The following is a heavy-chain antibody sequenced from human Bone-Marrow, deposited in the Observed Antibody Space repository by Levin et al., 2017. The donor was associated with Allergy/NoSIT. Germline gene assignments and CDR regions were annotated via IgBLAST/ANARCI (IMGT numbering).Heavy chain of an antibody. V-gene: IGHV3-30*18. CDR2: ISYDGSNK. J-gene: IGHJ6*03. CDR1: GFTFSSYG. Sequence: GESLKISCAASGFTFSSYGMHWVRQAPGKGLEWVAVISYDGSNKYYADSVKGRFTISRDNSKNTLYLQMNSLRAEDTAVYYCAKSVRCSSTSCYRPLYYDYYMDVWGKGTTVTVSS. D-gene: IGHD2-2*01. CDR3: AKSVRCSSTSCYRPLYYDYYMDV.